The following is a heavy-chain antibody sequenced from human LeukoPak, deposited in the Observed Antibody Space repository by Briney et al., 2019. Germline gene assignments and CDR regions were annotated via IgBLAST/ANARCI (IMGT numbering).Heavy chain of an antibody. D-gene: IGHD2-21*01. J-gene: IGHJ4*02. CDR1: GLTFSSYA. Sequence: GGSLRLSCAVSGLTFSSYAMHWVRQAPAKGLEWVALISYDGSNKYYADSVEGRFTISRDNSNNTLYLQMNSLRAEDTALYYCARGLLSGTQRGYFDYWGQGTLVTVSS. CDR2: ISYDGSNK. CDR3: ARGLLSGTQRGYFDY. V-gene: IGHV3-30-3*01.